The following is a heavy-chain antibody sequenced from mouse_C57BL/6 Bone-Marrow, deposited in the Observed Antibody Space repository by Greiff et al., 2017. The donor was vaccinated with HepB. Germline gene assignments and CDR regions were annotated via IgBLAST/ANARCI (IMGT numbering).Heavy chain of an antibody. CDR2: ISYDGSN. V-gene: IGHV3-6*01. CDR3: ARKYYGSPYYFDY. CDR1: GYSITSGYY. D-gene: IGHD1-1*01. Sequence: DVKLQESGPGLVKPSQSLSLTCSVTGYSITSGYYWNWIRQFPGNKLEWMGYISYDGSNNYNPSLKNRISITRDPSKNQFFLKLNSVTTEDTATYYCARKYYGSPYYFDYWGQGTTLTVSS. J-gene: IGHJ2*01.